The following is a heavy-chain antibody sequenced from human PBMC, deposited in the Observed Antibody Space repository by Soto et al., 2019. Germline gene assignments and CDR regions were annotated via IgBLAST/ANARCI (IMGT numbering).Heavy chain of an antibody. J-gene: IGHJ4*02. V-gene: IGHV3-30-3*01. CDR2: ISYDGSNK. CDR3: ARDGVIAAAGEYFDY. CDR1: GFTFSSYA. D-gene: IGHD6-13*01. Sequence: GGSLRLSCAASGFTFSSYAMHWVRQAPGKGLEWVAVISYDGSNKYYADSVKGRFTIFRDNSKNTLYLQMNSLRAEDTAVYYCARDGVIAAAGEYFDYWGQGTLVTVSS.